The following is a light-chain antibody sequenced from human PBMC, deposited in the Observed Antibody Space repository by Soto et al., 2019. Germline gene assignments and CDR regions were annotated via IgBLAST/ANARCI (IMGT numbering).Light chain of an antibody. Sequence: IEMTQSPCTLSLSPGERATLPCRASHRFXSYLGWYQKKPGQAPRVLXDGASTRAKGSPARFSGSGSGTEFTRTISSLQSEYCECFYWHQYKDGPTAFGQGTKVDIK. J-gene: IGKJ1*01. CDR1: HRFXSY. CDR2: GAS. V-gene: IGKV3-15*01. CDR3: HQYKDGPTA.